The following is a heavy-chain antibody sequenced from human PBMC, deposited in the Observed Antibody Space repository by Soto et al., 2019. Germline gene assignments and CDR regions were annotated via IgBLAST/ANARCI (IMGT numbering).Heavy chain of an antibody. Sequence: PGGSLRLSCAASGFTCSFCAMNWVRQAPGKGLEWVSSIRGSGGDTYYEDSVKGRFTISRDNSKNTLYLQMNSLRAEDTAVYYCARGGDIVLVPAAMSYYGMDVWGQGTTVTVSS. CDR3: ARGGDIVLVPAAMSYYGMDV. D-gene: IGHD2-2*01. V-gene: IGHV3-23*01. CDR1: GFTCSFCA. CDR2: IRGSGGDT. J-gene: IGHJ6*02.